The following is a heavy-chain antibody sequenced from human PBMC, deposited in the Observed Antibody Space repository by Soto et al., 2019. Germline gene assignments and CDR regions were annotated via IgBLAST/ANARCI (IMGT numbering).Heavy chain of an antibody. V-gene: IGHV4-59*01. CDR2: TLYNGDT. Sequence: PSETLSLTCTVSGGSISNYYWSWIRQPPGKGLEWVGYTLYNGDTKYNPSLKSRVIISVDTSKNQFSLRMSSVTAADSAVYYCARDLGYYYDSSGSLAFDIWGQGTMVT. D-gene: IGHD3-22*01. CDR1: GGSISNYY. CDR3: ARDLGYYYDSSGSLAFDI. J-gene: IGHJ3*02.